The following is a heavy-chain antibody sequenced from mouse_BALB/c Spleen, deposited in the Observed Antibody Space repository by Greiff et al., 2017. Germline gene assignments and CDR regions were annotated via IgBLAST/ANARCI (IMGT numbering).Heavy chain of an antibody. CDR2: ISYDGSN. CDR3: ARDGY. V-gene: IGHV3-6*02. J-gene: IGHJ2*01. CDR1: GYSITSGYY. Sequence: VQLKESGPGLVKPSQSLSLTCSVTGYSITSGYYWNWIRQFPGNKLEWMGYISYDGSNNYNPSLKNRISITRDTSTNQFFLKLNSVTTEDTATYYCARDGYWGQGTTLTVSS.